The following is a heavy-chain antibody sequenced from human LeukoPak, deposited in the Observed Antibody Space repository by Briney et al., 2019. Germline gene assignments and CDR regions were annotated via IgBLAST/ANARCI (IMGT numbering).Heavy chain of an antibody. CDR2: ISSSSNSV. V-gene: IGHV3-21*05. D-gene: IGHD4-23*01. CDR3: ARLVTGTTVINSGWFDP. Sequence: GGSLRLSCAVSGFSFSCYSMNWVRQAPGKGLEWVSYISSSSNSVYYADSVKGRFTVSRDNAKNSLYLQMNSLRAEDTAVYYCARLVTGTTVINSGWFDPWGQGTLVTVSS. J-gene: IGHJ5*02. CDR1: GFSFSCYS.